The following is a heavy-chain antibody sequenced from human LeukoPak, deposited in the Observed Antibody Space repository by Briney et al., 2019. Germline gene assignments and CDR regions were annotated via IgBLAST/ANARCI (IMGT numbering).Heavy chain of an antibody. CDR2: INSDGSST. Sequence: GGSLRLSCAASGFTFSSYWMHWVRQAPGKGLVWVSRINSDGSSTSYADFVKGRFTISRDNAKNTLYLQMNSLRAEDTAVYYCAKASAMIVVVSKHFDYWGQGTLVTVSS. CDR1: GFTFSSYW. V-gene: IGHV3-74*01. D-gene: IGHD3-22*01. J-gene: IGHJ4*02. CDR3: AKASAMIVVVSKHFDY.